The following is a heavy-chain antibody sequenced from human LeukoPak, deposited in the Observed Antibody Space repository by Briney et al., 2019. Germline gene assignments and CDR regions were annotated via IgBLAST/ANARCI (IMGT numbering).Heavy chain of an antibody. CDR1: GFTFSRYS. CDR3: TRRVGY. Sequence: GGSLRLSCAASGFTFSRYSMNWVRQAPGKGLEWVGYIRSELYGGTPEYAASVKDRFIISRDDSKSILYLQMNSLKTEDTAIYFCTRRVGYWGQGTLVTVST. CDR2: IRSELYGGTP. J-gene: IGHJ4*02. V-gene: IGHV3-49*04. D-gene: IGHD1-26*01.